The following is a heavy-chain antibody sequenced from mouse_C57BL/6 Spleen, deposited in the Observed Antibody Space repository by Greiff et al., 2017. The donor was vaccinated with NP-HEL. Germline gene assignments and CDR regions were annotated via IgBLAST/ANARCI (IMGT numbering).Heavy chain of an antibody. CDR1: GYTFTEYT. V-gene: IGHV1-62-2*01. CDR2: FYPGSGSI. D-gene: IGHD2-4*01. Sequence: QVQLQQQSGAELVKPGASVKLSCKASGYTFTEYTIHWVKQRSGQGLEWIGWFYPGSGSIKYNEKFKDKATLTADKSSSTVYMELSRLTSEDSAVYFCARHEVTYYDYDGAMDYWGQGTSVTVSS. J-gene: IGHJ4*01. CDR3: ARHEVTYYDYDGAMDY.